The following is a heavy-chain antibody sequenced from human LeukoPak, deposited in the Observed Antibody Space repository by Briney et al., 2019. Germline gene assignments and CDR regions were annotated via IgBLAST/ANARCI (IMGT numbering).Heavy chain of an antibody. CDR1: LHSLCSSW. V-gene: IGHV3-74*01. J-gene: IGHJ4*02. CDR3: ARDLSRRWSIAALTGGMDY. D-gene: IGHD6-6*01. CDR2: IHSDGSST. Sequence: ESLLLSCAAPLHSLCSSWMPSVPHTKGKGLVWVSRIHSDGSSTSYADSVKGRFTISIDNAKNTLYLQMNSLRAEDTAVYYCARDLSRRWSIAALTGGMDYWGQGTLVTVSS.